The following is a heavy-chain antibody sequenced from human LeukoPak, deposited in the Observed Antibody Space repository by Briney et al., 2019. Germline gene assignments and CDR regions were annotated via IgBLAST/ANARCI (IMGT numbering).Heavy chain of an antibody. V-gene: IGHV4-34*01. CDR3: ARHLGISGYYNPGSSSWFDP. CDR2: ISHTGST. Sequence: SETLSLTCAVYGGSFSAYYWSWIRQPPGKGLEWIGEISHTGSTNYNPSLKGRVTISVDTSKNHFSLKLSSVPAAAKAVYYCARHLGISGYYNPGSSSWFDPWGKGTLVTVSS. CDR1: GGSFSAYY. D-gene: IGHD3-10*01. J-gene: IGHJ5*02.